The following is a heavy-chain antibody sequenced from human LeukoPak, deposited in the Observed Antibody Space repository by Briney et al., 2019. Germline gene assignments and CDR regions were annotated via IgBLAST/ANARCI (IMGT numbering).Heavy chain of an antibody. V-gene: IGHV4-39*01. CDR2: IYYGGST. Sequence: SETLSLTCTISGGSIGVSSYYWGWIRQPPGKGLEWIGSIYYGGSTYYNPSLKSRVTISIDTSKNQFSLKLSSVTAADTAVYYCASNYYDSSGHFDYWGQGTLVTVSS. D-gene: IGHD3-22*01. CDR3: ASNYYDSSGHFDY. CDR1: GGSIGVSSYY. J-gene: IGHJ4*02.